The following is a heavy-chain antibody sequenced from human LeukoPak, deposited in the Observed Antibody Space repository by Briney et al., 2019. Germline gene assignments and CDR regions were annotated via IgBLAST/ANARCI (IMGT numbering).Heavy chain of an antibody. CDR2: INSGGGST. Sequence: GGSLRLSCAASGFIFRNYAVSWVRQAPGKGLEWVSVINSGGGSTHYTDSARGRFTTSRDNSKNTLYLQMNSLRAEDTAVYYCAKAHSSSWYWFDPWGQGTLVTVSP. V-gene: IGHV3-23*01. CDR1: GFIFRNYA. D-gene: IGHD6-13*01. J-gene: IGHJ5*02. CDR3: AKAHSSSWYWFDP.